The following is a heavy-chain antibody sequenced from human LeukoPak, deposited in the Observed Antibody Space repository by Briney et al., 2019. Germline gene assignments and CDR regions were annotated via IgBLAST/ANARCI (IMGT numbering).Heavy chain of an antibody. CDR1: GFTFSSYA. Sequence: PGRSLRLSCAASGFTFSSYAMHWVRQAPGKGLEWVAVISYDGSNKYYADSLKGRFTISRDNSKNTLYLQMNSLRAEDTAVYYCARGRYDFWSGYSNYYYYYGMDVWGQGTTVTVSS. D-gene: IGHD3-3*01. CDR2: ISYDGSNK. V-gene: IGHV3-30-3*01. CDR3: ARGRYDFWSGYSNYYYYYGMDV. J-gene: IGHJ6*02.